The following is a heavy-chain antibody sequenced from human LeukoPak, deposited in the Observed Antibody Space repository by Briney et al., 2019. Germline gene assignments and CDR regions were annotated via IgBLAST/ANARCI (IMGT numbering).Heavy chain of an antibody. J-gene: IGHJ4*02. CDR1: GYTLTELS. D-gene: IGHD1-26*01. CDR3: ATGGSITGRLDC. CDR2: FDPEDGEA. Sequence: GASVTVSCKVSGYTLTELSMHWVRQAPGQGLEWMGGFDPEDGEAIYAQKFQGRITMSEDTSTDTAYMEQSSLRSEDTAVYHCATGGSITGRLDCWGQGTLLTVSS. V-gene: IGHV1-24*01.